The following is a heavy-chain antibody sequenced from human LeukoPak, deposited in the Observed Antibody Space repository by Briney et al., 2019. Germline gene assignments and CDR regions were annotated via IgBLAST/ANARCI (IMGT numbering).Heavy chain of an antibody. CDR1: GYDFTSYA. J-gene: IGHJ4*02. Sequence: ASVKVSCKTSGYDFTSYAMHWVRQAPGQRLEWMGWINVVNGNTKLSQKFQERVIITSDTSASTTYMEMSSLRFDDTAMYYCARAPLTTYPRWVQGTLVTVSS. D-gene: IGHD1-14*01. CDR2: INVVNGNT. CDR3: ARAPLTTYPR. V-gene: IGHV1-3*01.